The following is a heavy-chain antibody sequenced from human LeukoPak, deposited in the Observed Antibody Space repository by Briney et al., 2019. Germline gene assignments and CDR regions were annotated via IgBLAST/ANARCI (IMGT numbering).Heavy chain of an antibody. Sequence: GGSLRLSCAASGFTFSSYAMIWVRQAPGKGLEWVSTITGSDGTTYYADSVKGRFTISRDNSKNTLYLQMNSLRAEDTALYYCAKQFGGFSTFWGQGTLVTVSS. CDR1: GFTFSSYA. V-gene: IGHV3-23*01. CDR3: AKQFGGFSTF. D-gene: IGHD3-10*01. CDR2: ITGSDGTT. J-gene: IGHJ1*01.